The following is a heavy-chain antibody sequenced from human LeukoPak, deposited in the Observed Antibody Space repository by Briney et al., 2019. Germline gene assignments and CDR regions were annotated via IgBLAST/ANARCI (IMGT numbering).Heavy chain of an antibody. J-gene: IGHJ4*02. CDR3: ARDVKPWELPYYFDY. CDR2: INHGGST. V-gene: IGHV4-34*01. D-gene: IGHD1-26*01. CDR1: GGSLSAYY. Sequence: SSETLSLTCAVYGGSLSAYYWTWIRQPPGKGLEWIGEINHGGSTNYNPSLKSRVTISIDTSKNQFSLKLSSVTAADTAVYYCARDVKPWELPYYFDYWGQGTLVTVSS.